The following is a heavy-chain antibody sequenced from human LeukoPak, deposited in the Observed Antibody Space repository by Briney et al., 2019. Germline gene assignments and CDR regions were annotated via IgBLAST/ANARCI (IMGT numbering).Heavy chain of an antibody. D-gene: IGHD2-2*01. CDR3: ARDHNIVVVPAAPPSYFDL. CDR1: GGSISSSSYY. Sequence: PSETLSLTCTVSGGSISSSSYYWGWIRQPPGKGLEWIGSIYYSGSTYYNPSLKSRVTISVDTSKNQFSLKLSSVTAADTAVYYCARDHNIVVVPAAPPSYFDLWGRGTLVTVSS. CDR2: IYYSGST. V-gene: IGHV4-39*07. J-gene: IGHJ2*01.